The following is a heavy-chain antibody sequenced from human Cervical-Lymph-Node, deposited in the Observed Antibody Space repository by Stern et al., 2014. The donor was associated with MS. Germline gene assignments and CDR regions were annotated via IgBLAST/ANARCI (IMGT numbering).Heavy chain of an antibody. D-gene: IGHD5-18*01. J-gene: IGHJ4*02. CDR3: ASHTAMDYYFDY. Sequence: QVQLVQSGAEVKKPGASVKVSCKVSGYNLTELSMHWVRQAPGKGLEWMGGFDPEDGATNYAQKFQGSVIMTEETSTDTAYMELSSLRSEDTAVYYCASHTAMDYYFDYWGQGTLVTVSS. CDR1: GYNLTELS. V-gene: IGHV1-24*01. CDR2: FDPEDGAT.